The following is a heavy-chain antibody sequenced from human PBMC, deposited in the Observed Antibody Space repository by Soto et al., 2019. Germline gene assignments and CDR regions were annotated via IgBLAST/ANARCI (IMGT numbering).Heavy chain of an antibody. D-gene: IGHD4-4*01. CDR1: GFTFSSYA. CDR3: AREAPDYNLSPGMDV. Sequence: QVQLVESGGGVVQPGRSLRLSCAASGFTFSSYAMHWVRQAPGKGLEWMAVISYDGSNKYYADSVKGRFTISRDNSKNTLYLQMNSLRAEDTAVYYCAREAPDYNLSPGMDVWGQGTTVTVSS. J-gene: IGHJ6*02. CDR2: ISYDGSNK. V-gene: IGHV3-30-3*01.